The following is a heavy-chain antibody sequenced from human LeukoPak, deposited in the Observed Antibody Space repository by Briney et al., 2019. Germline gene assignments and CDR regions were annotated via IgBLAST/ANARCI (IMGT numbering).Heavy chain of an antibody. Sequence: PSGTLSLTCAVSGGSISSSNWWSWVRQPPGKGLEWIGEIYHSGSTNYNPSLKSRVTISVDKSKNQFSLKLSSVTAADTAVYYCARITTVRGVITQNPLRYFDLWGRGTLVTVSS. CDR1: GGSISSSNW. D-gene: IGHD3-10*01. J-gene: IGHJ2*01. CDR3: ARITTVRGVITQNPLRYFDL. CDR2: IYHSGST. V-gene: IGHV4-4*02.